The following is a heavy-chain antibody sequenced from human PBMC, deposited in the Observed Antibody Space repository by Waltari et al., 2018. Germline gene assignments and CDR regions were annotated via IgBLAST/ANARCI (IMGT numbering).Heavy chain of an antibody. D-gene: IGHD3-10*01. CDR2: IYTSGST. V-gene: IGHV4-4*09. CDR3: ARSGVDYYGSGSYQAYWFDP. J-gene: IGHJ5*02. CDR1: GCPIISYF. Sequence: QVQLQESGPGLVDPSETLSLTCTVPGCPIISYFSSWIRQPPGKGLEWIGYIYTSGSTNYNPSLKSRVTISVDTSKNQFSLKLSSVTAADTAVYYCARSGVDYYGSGSYQAYWFDPWGQGTLVTVSS.